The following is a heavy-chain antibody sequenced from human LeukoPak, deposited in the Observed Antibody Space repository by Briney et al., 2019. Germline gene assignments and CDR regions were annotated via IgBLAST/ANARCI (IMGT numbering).Heavy chain of an antibody. CDR2: IYYSGST. Sequence: PSETLSLTCTVSGGSISSSSYYWGWIRQPPGKGLEWIGSIYYSGSTYYNPSLKSRVTISVDTSKNKFSLKLSSVTAADTAVYYCARGIKNWNYGGIDYWGQGTLVTVSS. J-gene: IGHJ4*02. D-gene: IGHD1-7*01. V-gene: IGHV4-39*07. CDR3: ARGIKNWNYGGIDY. CDR1: GGSISSSSYY.